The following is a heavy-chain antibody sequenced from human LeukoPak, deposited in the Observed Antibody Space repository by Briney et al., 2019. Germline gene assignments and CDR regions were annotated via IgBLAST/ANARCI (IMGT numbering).Heavy chain of an antibody. CDR1: GFTFSSYG. D-gene: IGHD3-22*01. CDR3: AKGEAYYDSSGVFDY. V-gene: IGHV3-30*18. Sequence: GGSLRLSCAASGFTFSSYGMHWVRQAPGKGLEWEAVISYDGSNKYYADSVKGRFTISRDNSKNTLYLQMNSLRAEDTAVYYCAKGEAYYDSSGVFDYWGQGTLVTVSS. J-gene: IGHJ4*02. CDR2: ISYDGSNK.